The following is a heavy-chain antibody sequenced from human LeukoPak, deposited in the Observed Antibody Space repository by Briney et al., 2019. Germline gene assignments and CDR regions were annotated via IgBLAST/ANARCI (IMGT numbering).Heavy chain of an antibody. CDR1: GYTFTSYA. CDR2: INAGCGNT. J-gene: IGHJ5*02. Sequence: ASVKVSCKASGYTFTSYAIHWVRQAPGQRLEWMGWINAGCGNTKYLEECQGRVTITRDTAASTAYMELSSLRSEDMAVYYCARGIAVAMSWFDPWGQGTLVTVSS. V-gene: IGHV1-3*03. CDR3: ARGIAVAMSWFDP. D-gene: IGHD6-19*01.